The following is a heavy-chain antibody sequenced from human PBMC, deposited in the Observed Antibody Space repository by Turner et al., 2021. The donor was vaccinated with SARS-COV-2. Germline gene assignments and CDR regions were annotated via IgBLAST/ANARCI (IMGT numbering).Heavy chain of an antibody. J-gene: IGHJ6*02. V-gene: IGHV2-26*01. CDR3: ARIMWWELAYGMDV. Sequence: QVTLKESGPVLVKPTETLTLTCTVSGFSLSNAKLGVSWIRQPPGKALEWLAHIFSNDEKSYSTSLKSRLTISKDNSKSQVVITMTNMDPVDTATYYCARIMWWELAYGMDVWGQGTTVTVSS. CDR1: GFSLSNAKLG. CDR2: IFSNDEK. D-gene: IGHD1-26*01.